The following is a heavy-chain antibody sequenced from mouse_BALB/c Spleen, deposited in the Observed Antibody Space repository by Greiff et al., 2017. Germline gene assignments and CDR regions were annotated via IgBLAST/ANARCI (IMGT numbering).Heavy chain of an antibody. Sequence: VQLQQSGAELARPGASVKLSCKASGYTFTSYWMQWVKQRPGQGLEWIGAIYPGDGDTRYTQKFKGKATLTADKSSSTAYMQLSSLASEDSAVYYCARSAKLGHLYAMDYWGQGTSVTVSS. CDR3: ARSAKLGHLYAMDY. J-gene: IGHJ4*01. V-gene: IGHV1-87*01. CDR2: IYPGDGDT. D-gene: IGHD4-1*01. CDR1: GYTFTSYW.